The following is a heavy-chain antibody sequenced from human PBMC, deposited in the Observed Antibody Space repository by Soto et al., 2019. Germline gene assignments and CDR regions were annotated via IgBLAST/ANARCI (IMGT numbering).Heavy chain of an antibody. CDR2: ISSSGSTI. CDR3: APREEVGVSSNSDKGYYCYMDT. D-gene: IGHD4-4*01. CDR1: GFTFSDYY. Sequence: QVQLVESGGGLVKPGGSLRLSCAASGFTFSDYYMSWIRQAPGKGLEWVSYISSSGSTIYYADSVKGRFTISRDNAKNSLYLPMNSLRAEDTAVYYCAPREEVGVSSNSDKGYYCYMDTWGKGTTVTVSS. V-gene: IGHV3-11*01. J-gene: IGHJ6*03.